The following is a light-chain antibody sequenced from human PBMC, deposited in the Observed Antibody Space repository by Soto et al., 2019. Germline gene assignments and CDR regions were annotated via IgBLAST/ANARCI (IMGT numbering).Light chain of an antibody. CDR1: QTISSW. CDR2: KAS. V-gene: IGKV1-5*03. CDR3: QHSRNWPPKLN. J-gene: IGKJ4*01. Sequence: QITQSPATLWWAVVQVDNITCRDSQTISSWLAWYQQQPGTAPKLLIYKASTLKSGVPSRFSGSGSGTDSTLTISRLETDDFAIYYCQHSRNWPPKLNCGGGT.